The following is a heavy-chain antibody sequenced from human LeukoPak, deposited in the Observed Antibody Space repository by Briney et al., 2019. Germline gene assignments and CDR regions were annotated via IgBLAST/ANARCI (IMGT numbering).Heavy chain of an antibody. D-gene: IGHD5-18*01. Sequence: GRSLRLSSRGYGFTFGDHAMSWVRQAPGKGLEWVGFIRSKAYRGTTEYAASVKGRFTISRDDSTSIAYLQMNSLRIEDTAVYYCARGPIQLWIHNAMDVWGQGTTVTVSS. CDR2: IRSKAYRGTT. CDR1: GFTFGDHA. V-gene: IGHV3-49*04. CDR3: ARGPIQLWIHNAMDV. J-gene: IGHJ6*02.